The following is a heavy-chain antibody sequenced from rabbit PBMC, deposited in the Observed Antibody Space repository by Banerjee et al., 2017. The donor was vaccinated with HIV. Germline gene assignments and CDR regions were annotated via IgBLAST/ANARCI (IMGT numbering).Heavy chain of an antibody. Sequence: QEQLKESGGGLVQPGGSLKLSCKASGFDFSRYYMSWVRQAPGMGLEWIGCINTNSGNAVYASWAKGRFTISKTSSTTVTLQMTSLTAADTATYFCARDLAGVIGWNFGLWGPGTLVTVS. CDR3: ARDLAGVIGWNFGL. V-gene: IGHV1S45*01. J-gene: IGHJ4*01. CDR1: GFDFSRYYM. CDR2: INTNSGNA. D-gene: IGHD4-1*01.